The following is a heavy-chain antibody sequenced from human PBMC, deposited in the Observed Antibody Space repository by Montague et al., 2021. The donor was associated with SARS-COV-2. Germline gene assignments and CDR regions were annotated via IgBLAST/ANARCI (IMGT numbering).Heavy chain of an antibody. Sequence: SLRLSCAASGFTFSTYVMSWVRQAQGGGLEWVAGITSYGGGTYYAGSVRGRFTISRDNSNKTLFLQMNSLRVDDTAVYHCARGGYLQSIDYWGPGILVTVSS. CDR3: ARGGYLQSIDY. CDR2: ITSYGGGT. V-gene: IGHV3-23*01. D-gene: IGHD3-10*01. J-gene: IGHJ4*02. CDR1: GFTFSTYV.